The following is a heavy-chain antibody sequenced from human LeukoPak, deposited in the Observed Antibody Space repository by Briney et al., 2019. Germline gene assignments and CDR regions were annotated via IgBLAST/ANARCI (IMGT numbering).Heavy chain of an antibody. CDR3: ARVPHRGVATIINFDY. CDR1: GFTFSSCW. V-gene: IGHV3-7*02. CDR2: IKQDGSEN. J-gene: IGHJ4*02. Sequence: GGSLRLSCAASGFTFSSCWMSWVRQAPGKGLEWVANIKQDGSENYYADSVKGRFTISRDNSKNTLYLQMNSLRAEDTAVYYCARVPHRGVATIINFDYWGQGTLVTVSS. D-gene: IGHD5-12*01.